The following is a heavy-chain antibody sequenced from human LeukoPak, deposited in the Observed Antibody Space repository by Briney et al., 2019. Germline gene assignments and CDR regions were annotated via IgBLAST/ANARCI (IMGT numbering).Heavy chain of an antibody. V-gene: IGHV3-48*03. CDR1: GFTFSSYE. CDR3: ARANWSGFLEWLQNYYYYYMDV. J-gene: IGHJ6*03. CDR2: ISSSGSTI. D-gene: IGHD3-3*01. Sequence: PGGSLRLSCAASGFTFSSYEMNRVRQAPGKGLEWVSYISSSGSTIYYADSVKGRFTISRDNSKNTLYLQMNSLRAEDTAVYYCARANWSGFLEWLQNYYYYYMDVWGKGTTVTVSS.